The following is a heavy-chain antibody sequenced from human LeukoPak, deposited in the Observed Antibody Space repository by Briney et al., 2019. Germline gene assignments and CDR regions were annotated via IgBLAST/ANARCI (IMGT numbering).Heavy chain of an antibody. CDR2: IYISGNT. V-gene: IGHV4-61*02. Sequence: SQTLSLTCSVSGGSISSGSYYWSWIRQSAGKGLEWIGRIYISGNTNYSPSLKSRVTISVDMSKNQFSLKLSSVTAADTAVYYCASPGSGSYQSDRGYFQHWGQGTLVTVSS. D-gene: IGHD3-10*01. CDR1: GGSISSGSYY. J-gene: IGHJ1*01. CDR3: ASPGSGSYQSDRGYFQH.